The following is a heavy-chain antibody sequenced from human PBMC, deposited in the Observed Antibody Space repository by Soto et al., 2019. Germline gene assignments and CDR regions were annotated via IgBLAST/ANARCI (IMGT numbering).Heavy chain of an antibody. V-gene: IGHV3-15*01. CDR2: IKSKTDGGTT. Sequence: GGSLRLSCAASGFTFSNAWMSWVRQAPGKGLEWVGRIKSKTDGGTTDYAAPVKGRFTISRDDSKNTLYLQMNSLKTEDTAVYYCTTARDIVLMVYANHAFDIWGQGTMVTVSS. CDR3: TTARDIVLMVYANHAFDI. D-gene: IGHD2-8*01. CDR1: GFTFSNAW. J-gene: IGHJ3*02.